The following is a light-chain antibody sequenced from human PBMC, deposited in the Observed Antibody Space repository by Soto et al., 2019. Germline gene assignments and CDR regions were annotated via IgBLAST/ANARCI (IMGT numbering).Light chain of an antibody. CDR2: GAS. CDR1: HSVNSVY. V-gene: IGKV3-20*01. J-gene: IGKJ1*01. Sequence: ELVLTQSPGTLSLSPGERATLSCRASHSVNSVYLAWYQQKPGQPPRLLIYGASSRATGIPDRFSGSGSGTDVTLIISRLEPEDCAVYYLQQLGSSQWTFGQGTKVE. CDR3: QQLGSSQWT.